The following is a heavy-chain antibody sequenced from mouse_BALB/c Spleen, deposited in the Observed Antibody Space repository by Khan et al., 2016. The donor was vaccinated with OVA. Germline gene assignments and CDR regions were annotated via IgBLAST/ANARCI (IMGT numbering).Heavy chain of an antibody. CDR3: ARGGAAYYRNDGGAMEY. J-gene: IGHJ4*01. Sequence: QIQLVQSGPELKKPGETVRISCKASGYTFTTAGIQWVQQMPGKGLKWIGWINTHSGVPKYAEDFKGRFAFSLEISVNTAYLQITNLKNEDTATYVWARGGAAYYRNDGGAMEYWGQGTSVTVSS. CDR2: INTHSGVP. CDR1: GYTFTTAG. D-gene: IGHD2-10*01. V-gene: IGHV9-4*02.